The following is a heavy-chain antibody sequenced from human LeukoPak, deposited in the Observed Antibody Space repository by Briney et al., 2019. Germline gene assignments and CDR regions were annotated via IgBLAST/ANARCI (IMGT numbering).Heavy chain of an antibody. CDR2: INHSGST. J-gene: IGHJ3*02. CDR3: ARGMNGYDSRSAFDI. CDR1: GGSFSGYY. Sequence: SETLSLTCAVYGGSFSGYYWSWIRQPPGKGLEWIGEINHSGSTNYNPSLKSRVTISVDTSKNQFSLKLSSVTAADTAVYYCARGMNGYDSRSAFDIWGQGTMVTVSS. D-gene: IGHD5-12*01. V-gene: IGHV4-34*01.